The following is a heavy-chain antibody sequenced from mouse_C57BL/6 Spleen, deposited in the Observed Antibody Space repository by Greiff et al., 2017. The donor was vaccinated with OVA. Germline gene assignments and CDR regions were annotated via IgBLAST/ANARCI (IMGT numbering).Heavy chain of an antibody. J-gene: IGHJ4*01. D-gene: IGHD1-1*01. CDR3: ARDGSSSYYYAMDY. V-gene: IGHV5-17*01. Sequence: EVQLMESGGGLVKPGGSLKLSCAASGFTFSDYGMHWVRQAPEKGLEWVAYISSGSSTIYYADTVKGRFTISRDNAKYTLFLQMTSLRSEDTAMYYCARDGSSSYYYAMDYWGQGTSVTVSS. CDR1: GFTFSDYG. CDR2: ISSGSSTI.